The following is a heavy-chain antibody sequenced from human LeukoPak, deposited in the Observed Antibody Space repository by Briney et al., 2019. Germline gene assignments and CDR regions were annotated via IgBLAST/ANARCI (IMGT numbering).Heavy chain of an antibody. V-gene: IGHV3-30*02. D-gene: IGHD2-8*02. CDR1: GSTSRSSG. CDR3: AKTGARANEDFDI. Sequence: GRCLRPSRAASGSTSRSSGMHWVRQAPGKGLEWVAFILYDGSNKYYADSVNGRFTISRDNSKNTLYLQMNSLRAEDTAVHYCAKTGARANEDFDIWGQGTMVTVLS. J-gene: IGHJ3*02. CDR2: ILYDGSNK.